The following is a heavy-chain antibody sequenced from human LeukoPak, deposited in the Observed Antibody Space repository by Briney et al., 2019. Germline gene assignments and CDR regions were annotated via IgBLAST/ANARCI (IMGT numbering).Heavy chain of an antibody. D-gene: IGHD2-21*02. Sequence: ASVKVSCKASGYTFINYGISWVRQAPGQGLEWMGWISPYNGNTYFAQKLQGRVSMTTDTSTRTANMELRSLRSDDTAVYFCARGVVVTVPSFDNWGQGTLVTVSS. J-gene: IGHJ4*02. V-gene: IGHV1-18*01. CDR3: ARGVVVTVPSFDN. CDR2: ISPYNGNT. CDR1: GYTFINYG.